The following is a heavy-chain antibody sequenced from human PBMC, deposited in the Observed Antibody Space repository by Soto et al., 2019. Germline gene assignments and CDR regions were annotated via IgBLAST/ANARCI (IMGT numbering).Heavy chain of an antibody. V-gene: IGHV4-4*02. D-gene: IGHD2-15*01. CDR3: STLGTPIHSFAS. J-gene: IGHJ4*02. CDR1: GGSISTSSNL. Sequence: SETLALTCAVSGGSISTSSNLWTWVRQSPGKGLEWIGDIFYTGSTNFNPSLRGRVSISVDKSEKQFSPKLTSVTAADTAVYFCSTLGTPIHSFASWGQGTLVTVCS. CDR2: IFYTGST.